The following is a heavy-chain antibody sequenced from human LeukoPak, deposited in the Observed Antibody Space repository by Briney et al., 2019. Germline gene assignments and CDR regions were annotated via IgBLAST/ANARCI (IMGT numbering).Heavy chain of an antibody. J-gene: IGHJ4*02. V-gene: IGHV1-2*06. CDR1: GYTFTCYY. D-gene: IGHD3-22*01. Sequence: ASVKVSCKASGYTFTCYYMHWVGQAPGQGLEWMGRINPNSGGTNYAQKFQGRVTMTRDTSISTAYMELSRLRSDDTAVYYCARDSIVVGSIDYWGQGTLVTVSS. CDR2: INPNSGGT. CDR3: ARDSIVVGSIDY.